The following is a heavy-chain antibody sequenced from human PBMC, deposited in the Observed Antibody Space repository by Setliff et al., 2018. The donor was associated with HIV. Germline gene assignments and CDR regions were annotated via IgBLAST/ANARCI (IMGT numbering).Heavy chain of an antibody. J-gene: IGHJ6*02. D-gene: IGHD3-22*01. CDR2: ISAYNGNT. V-gene: IGHV1-18*01. CDR1: GYTFTSYD. Sequence: GASVKVSCKASGYTFTSYDICWVRQAPGQGLEWMGWISAYNGNTNYAQKLQGRVTMTTDTSTSTAYMELRSLRSDDTAVYYCAREIGDYYDSSGYYPPTDYYYGMDVWGQGTTVTVSS. CDR3: AREIGDYYDSSGYYPPTDYYYGMDV.